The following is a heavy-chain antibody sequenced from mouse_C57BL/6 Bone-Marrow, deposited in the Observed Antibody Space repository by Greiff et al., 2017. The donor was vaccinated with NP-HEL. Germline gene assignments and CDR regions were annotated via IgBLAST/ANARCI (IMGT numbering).Heavy chain of an antibody. Sequence: VQLKESGGGLVQPGGSMKLSCVASGFTFSNYWMTWVRQSPEKGLEWVAQIRLKSDNYATHYAESVKGRFTNSRDDSKSSVYLQMNDLRAEDTGIYYCTGTTVVARYDIDYWGQGASVTVAS. V-gene: IGHV6-3*01. J-gene: IGHJ4*01. CDR3: TGTTVVARYDIDY. CDR1: GFTFSNYW. CDR2: IRLKSDNYAT. D-gene: IGHD1-1*01.